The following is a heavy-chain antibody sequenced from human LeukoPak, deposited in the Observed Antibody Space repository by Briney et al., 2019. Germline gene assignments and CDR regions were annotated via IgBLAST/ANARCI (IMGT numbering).Heavy chain of an antibody. CDR3: ARGQWFGESPPFDY. J-gene: IGHJ4*02. V-gene: IGHV4-34*01. CDR1: GGSFSGYY. D-gene: IGHD3-10*01. Sequence: SETLSLTCAVYGGSFSGYYWSWIRQPPGKGLEWIGEIKHSGSTNYNPSLKSRVTISVDTSKNQFSLKLSSVTAADTAVYYCARGQWFGESPPFDYWGQGTLVTVSS. CDR2: IKHSGST.